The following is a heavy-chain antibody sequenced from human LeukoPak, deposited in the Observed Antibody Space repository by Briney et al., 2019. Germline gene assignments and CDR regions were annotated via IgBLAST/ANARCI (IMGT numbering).Heavy chain of an antibody. V-gene: IGHV4-38-2*02. Sequence: SETLSLTCTVSGYSISSGYYWGWIRQPPGKGLEWIGSIYYSGSTYYNPSLKSRVTISVDTSKNQFSLKLSSVTAADTAVYYCARDPGAVAGTVFDYWGQGTLVTVSS. D-gene: IGHD6-19*01. CDR3: ARDPGAVAGTVFDY. J-gene: IGHJ4*02. CDR1: GYSISSGYY. CDR2: IYYSGST.